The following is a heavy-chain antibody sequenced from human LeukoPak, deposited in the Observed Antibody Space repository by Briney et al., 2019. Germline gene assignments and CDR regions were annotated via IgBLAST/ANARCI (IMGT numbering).Heavy chain of an antibody. CDR2: ISGSGGST. V-gene: IGHV3-23*01. Sequence: PGGSLRLSCAASGFTFSSYAMSWVRQAPGKGLEWVSAISGSGGSTYYADSVKGRFTIFRDNSKNTLYLQMNSLRAEDTAVYYCAKDPIRFLEWLGAFDIWGQGTMVTVSS. CDR3: AKDPIRFLEWLGAFDI. CDR1: GFTFSSYA. D-gene: IGHD3-3*01. J-gene: IGHJ3*02.